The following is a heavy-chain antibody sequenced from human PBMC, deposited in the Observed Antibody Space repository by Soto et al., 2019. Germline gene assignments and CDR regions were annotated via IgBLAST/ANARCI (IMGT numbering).Heavy chain of an antibody. CDR1: GGSFSGYQ. V-gene: IGHV4-34*01. J-gene: IGHJ6*03. CDR2: INDSGNI. Sequence: QVQLQQWGAGLLKPSETLSLTCAVYGGSFSGYQWTWLRQTPGKGLEWIGEINDSGNINYNPSRKSRVTILVDTATKQIYLKLSSLTDADSAGDCCARGVILWFWELSRRRGYYYYMDVWGNGTSGTVSS. D-gene: IGHD3-10*01. CDR3: ARGVILWFWELSRRRGYYYYMDV.